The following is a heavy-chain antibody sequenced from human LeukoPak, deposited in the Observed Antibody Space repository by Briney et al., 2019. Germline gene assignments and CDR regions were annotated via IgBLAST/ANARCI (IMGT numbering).Heavy chain of an antibody. D-gene: IGHD3-10*01. Sequence: SETLSLTCAVYGGTFSGYYWTWIRQPPGKGLEWIGEIHYSGSATYNPSLKSRVTISVDTSKNQFSLKMNSVTAADTAVYYCARGQWFRAFWSRGTPVTVSS. CDR1: GGTFSGYY. CDR3: ARGQWFRAF. J-gene: IGHJ4*02. V-gene: IGHV4-34*01. CDR2: IHYSGSA.